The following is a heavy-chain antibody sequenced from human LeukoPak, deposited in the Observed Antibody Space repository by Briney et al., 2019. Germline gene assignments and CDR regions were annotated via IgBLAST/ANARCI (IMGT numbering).Heavy chain of an antibody. CDR2: ISSSSSTI. D-gene: IGHD1-26*01. J-gene: IGHJ4*02. V-gene: IGHV3-48*04. CDR3: ARYRCGNYSAIDY. CDR1: GFTFSSYS. Sequence: PGGSLRLSCAASGFTFSSYSMNWFRQAPGKGLEWVSFISSSSSTIYYADSVKGRFNISRDNAKNSLYLQMNSLRAEDTAVYYCARYRCGNYSAIDYWGQGTLVTVSS.